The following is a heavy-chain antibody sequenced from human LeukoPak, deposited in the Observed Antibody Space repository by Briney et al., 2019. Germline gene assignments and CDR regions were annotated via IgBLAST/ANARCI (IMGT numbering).Heavy chain of an antibody. Sequence: GGSLRLSCEASGFTFSDYYMNWIRQAPGKGLEWVSYISSSGSSIYYADSVKGRFTISRDNAKNSLYLQIHSLRAEDTAVYYCALSYDTDPGTLDYWGQGTLVTVSS. D-gene: IGHD3-22*01. V-gene: IGHV3-11*04. CDR3: ALSYDTDPGTLDY. J-gene: IGHJ4*02. CDR1: GFTFSDYY. CDR2: ISSSGSSI.